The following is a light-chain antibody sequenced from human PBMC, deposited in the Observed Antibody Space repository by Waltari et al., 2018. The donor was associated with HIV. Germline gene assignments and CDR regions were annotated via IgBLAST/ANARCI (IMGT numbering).Light chain of an antibody. CDR2: AAS. J-gene: IGKJ1*01. Sequence: IQITPPPSSLSASVGDRVTITCRASQSITTYLNLYQQKPGKAPKLVIYAASNLQSGVPSRFSGSGSGTDCTRTISSLQPEDFATYYCQQSYITPHTFGQGTKVEIK. V-gene: IGKV1-39*01. CDR3: QQSYITPHT. CDR1: QSITTY.